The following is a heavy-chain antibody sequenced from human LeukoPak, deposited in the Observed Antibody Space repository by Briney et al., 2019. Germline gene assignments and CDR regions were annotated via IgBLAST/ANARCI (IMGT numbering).Heavy chain of an antibody. CDR1: GFTFDNYA. D-gene: IGHD6-13*01. J-gene: IGHJ4*02. V-gene: IGHV3-43*02. Sequence: AGGSLRLSCAASGFTFDNYAMHWVRQAPGKGLEWVSLISGGGGSTSYADSVKGRFTISRDNNKGSLYLQMNSLRTEDTALYYCAKALGSSSWYSLGYWGQGTLVTVSS. CDR2: ISGGGGST. CDR3: AKALGSSSWYSLGY.